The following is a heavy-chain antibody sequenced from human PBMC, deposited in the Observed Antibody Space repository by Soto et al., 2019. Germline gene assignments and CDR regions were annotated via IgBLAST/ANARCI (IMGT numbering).Heavy chain of an antibody. J-gene: IGHJ4*02. CDR1: GYTFTSYY. D-gene: IGHD3-16*01. CDR2: INPSGGST. CDR3: ARDNPSLTFGGVMGYDY. Sequence: QVQLVQSGAEVKKPGASVKVSCKASGYTFTSYYMHWVRQAPGQGLEWMGIINPSGGSTSYGQKFQGRVTMTRDTSTSTVYMELSSLRSEDTAVYYSARDNPSLTFGGVMGYDYWGQGTLVTVSS. V-gene: IGHV1-46*01.